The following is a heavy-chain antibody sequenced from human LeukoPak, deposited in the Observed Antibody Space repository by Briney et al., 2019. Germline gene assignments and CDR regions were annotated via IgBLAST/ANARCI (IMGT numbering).Heavy chain of an antibody. Sequence: SETLSLTCTVSGGSISSSSYYWGWIRQPPGKGLEWIGSIYYSGSTNYNPSLKSRVTISVDTSKNQFSLKLSSVTAADTAVYYCARQRGYSGSYYAIDYWGQGTLVTVSS. CDR2: IYYSGST. D-gene: IGHD1-26*01. CDR3: ARQRGYSGSYYAIDY. V-gene: IGHV4-39*01. J-gene: IGHJ4*02. CDR1: GGSISSSSYY.